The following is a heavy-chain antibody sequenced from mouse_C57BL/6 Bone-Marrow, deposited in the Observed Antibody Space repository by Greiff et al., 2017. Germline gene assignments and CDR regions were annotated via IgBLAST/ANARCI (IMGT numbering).Heavy chain of an antibody. CDR2: IDTSDSET. J-gene: IGHJ1*03. CDR1: GYTFTSYW. Sequence: QVQLQQPGAELVRPGSSVKLSCTASGYTFTSYWMHWVKQRPIQGLEWIGNIDTSDSETHYNQKFKDKATLSVDKSSNTAYMQLCSLTSEDSAVYYCAVYGSSDGYYDVWGTVTTVTVSS. V-gene: IGHV1-52*01. CDR3: AVYGSSDGYYDV. D-gene: IGHD1-1*01.